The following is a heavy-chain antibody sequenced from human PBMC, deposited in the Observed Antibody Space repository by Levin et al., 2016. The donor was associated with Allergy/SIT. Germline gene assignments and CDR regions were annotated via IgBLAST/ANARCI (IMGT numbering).Heavy chain of an antibody. Sequence: LSLTCAASGFTFSTYTMSWVRQAPGKGLEWVSSISSSGAFIYDADSVKGRFTISRDNAKNSLYLQMNSLRADDTAVYYCARDTAVNWNDGRFDYWGQGTLVTVSS. J-gene: IGHJ4*02. CDR1: GFTFSTYT. V-gene: IGHV3-21*01. D-gene: IGHD1-20*01. CDR3: ARDTAVNWNDGRFDY. CDR2: ISSSGAFI.